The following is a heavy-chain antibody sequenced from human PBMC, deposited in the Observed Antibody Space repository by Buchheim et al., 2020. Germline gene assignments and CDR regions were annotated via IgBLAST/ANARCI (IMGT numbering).Heavy chain of an antibody. CDR3: ARDLSGSQDY. CDR1: GFTLRTYW. D-gene: IGHD1-26*01. CDR2: INEDGSLT. J-gene: IGHJ4*02. V-gene: IGHV3-74*01. Sequence: EVQLEESGGGLVQPGGSLRLSCAASGFTLRTYWMHWVRQAPGKGLEWVSRINEDGSLTNYADSVKGRFNISRDNTENTLYLQMTSLRVEDTAMYYCARDLSGSQDYWGQGTL.